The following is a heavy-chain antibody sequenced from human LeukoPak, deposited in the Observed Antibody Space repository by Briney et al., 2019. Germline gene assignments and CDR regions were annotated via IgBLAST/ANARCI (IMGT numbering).Heavy chain of an antibody. CDR3: ASESSFDY. Sequence: ASVKVSCKASGYTFTSYGIIGVREAPGQGLQWMVGITTYNGNTNYAQNLLSRVTMTPDTSTSTAYMDLRNLISDDTSVYFCASESSFDYWGQGTLVTVSS. CDR2: ITTYNGNT. D-gene: IGHD6-6*01. CDR1: GYTFTSYG. J-gene: IGHJ4*02. V-gene: IGHV1-18*01.